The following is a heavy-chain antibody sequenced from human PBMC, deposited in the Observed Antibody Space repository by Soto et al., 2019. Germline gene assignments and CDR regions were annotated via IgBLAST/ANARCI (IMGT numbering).Heavy chain of an antibody. CDR3: ARGRFSGYSSGGYMDV. V-gene: IGHV4-34*01. CDR2: INHSGST. D-gene: IGHD5-18*01. CDR1: GGSFSGYY. J-gene: IGHJ6*03. Sequence: WETLSLTCAVYGGSFSGYYWSWIRQPPGKGLEWIGEINHSGSTNYNPSLKSRVTISVDTSKNQFSLKLSSVTAADTAVYYCARGRFSGYSSGGYMDVCGKGTTVTVSS.